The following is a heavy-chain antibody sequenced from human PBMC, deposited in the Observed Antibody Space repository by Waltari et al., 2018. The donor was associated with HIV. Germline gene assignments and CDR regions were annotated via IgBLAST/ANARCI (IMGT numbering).Heavy chain of an antibody. Sequence: QVQLVQSGAEMKKPGASVKVSCKASGYSFIAYYIHWVRQAPGQGLEWMGRNHPNNADTNYAQKFQGRVTMTRVTSLTSVCIELIRLRPDVTAVYYCARVALPAAIHYGMDAWGQGTTVTVSS. CDR2: NHPNNADT. CDR3: ARVALPAAIHYGMDA. V-gene: IGHV1-2*06. D-gene: IGHD2-2*01. J-gene: IGHJ6*02. CDR1: GYSFIAYY.